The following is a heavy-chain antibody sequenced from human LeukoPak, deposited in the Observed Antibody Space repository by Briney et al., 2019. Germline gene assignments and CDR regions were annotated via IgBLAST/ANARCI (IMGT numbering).Heavy chain of an antibody. CDR3: ARDDYSSSWNLAFDI. J-gene: IGHJ3*02. Sequence: GGSLRLSCAASGFTVSSNYMSWVRQAPGKGLEWVSYISSSSSTIYYADSVKGRFTISRDNAKNSLYLQMNSLRDEDTAVYYCARDDYSSSWNLAFDIWGQGTMVTVSS. CDR2: ISSSSSTI. D-gene: IGHD6-13*01. V-gene: IGHV3-48*02. CDR1: GFTVSSNY.